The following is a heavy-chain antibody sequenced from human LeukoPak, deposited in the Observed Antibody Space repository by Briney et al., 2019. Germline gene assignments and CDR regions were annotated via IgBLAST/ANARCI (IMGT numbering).Heavy chain of an antibody. D-gene: IGHD4-17*01. CDR1: GGSIRSYY. Sequence: SETLSLTCTVSGGSIRSYYWSWNRQPPGKGLEWIGYIYYSGSTNYNPSLKSRVTISVDTSKNQFSLKLSSVTAADTAVYYCARVFGDYQFDPWGQGTLVTVSS. V-gene: IGHV4-59*13. J-gene: IGHJ5*02. CDR3: ARVFGDYQFDP. CDR2: IYYSGST.